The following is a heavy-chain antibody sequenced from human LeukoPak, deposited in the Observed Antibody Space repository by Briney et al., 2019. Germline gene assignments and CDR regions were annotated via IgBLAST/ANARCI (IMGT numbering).Heavy chain of an antibody. CDR3: ARGGGEFNWLDP. V-gene: IGHV4-61*02. J-gene: IGHJ5*02. D-gene: IGHD3-10*01. CDR2: IYSSRST. Sequence: PSQTLSLSCTFSGGSISSGSYYWTWIRQPAGKGLEWIGRIYSSRSTNYTLSLESRVTISLDTSNNQFSLKLSSVTAADTAVYYCARGGGEFNWLDPWGQGTLVTVSS. CDR1: GGSISSGSYY.